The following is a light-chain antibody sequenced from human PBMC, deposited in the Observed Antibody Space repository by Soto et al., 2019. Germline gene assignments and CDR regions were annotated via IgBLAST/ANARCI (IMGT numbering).Light chain of an antibody. CDR2: AAS. CDR3: HHSYITPV. J-gene: IGKJ4*01. V-gene: IGKV1-39*01. CDR1: QSISSY. Sequence: IQMTQSPSFLSASVGDRVTVTCPASQSISSYLNWYQQKPGKAPKLLIYAASSFQSGVPSRFSGSGSRTDFTLTISSLQTEDFATYYCHHSYITPVFGG.